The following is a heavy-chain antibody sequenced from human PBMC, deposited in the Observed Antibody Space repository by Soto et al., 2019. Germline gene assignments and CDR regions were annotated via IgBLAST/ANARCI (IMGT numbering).Heavy chain of an antibody. Sequence: GGSLRLSCAASGFTFSSYAMHWVRQAPGKGLEWVAVISYDGSNKYYADSVKGRFTISRDNSKNTLYLQVNSLRAEDTAVYYCARDRYCSSTSCYRTGRWFDPWGQGTLVTVSS. CDR3: ARDRYCSSTSCYRTGRWFDP. J-gene: IGHJ5*02. D-gene: IGHD2-2*02. CDR1: GFTFSSYA. V-gene: IGHV3-30-3*01. CDR2: ISYDGSNK.